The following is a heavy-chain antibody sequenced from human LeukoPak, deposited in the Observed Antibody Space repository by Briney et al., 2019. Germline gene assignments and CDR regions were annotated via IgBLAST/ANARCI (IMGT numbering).Heavy chain of an antibody. CDR1: GGSISSYF. Sequence: SETLSLTCTVSGGSISSYFWSWIRQPPGKGLEWIGYIYYSGSTNYNPSLKSRVTISVDTSKNQFSLKLSSVTAADTAVYYCARGGRIAAAGYYYYGMDVWGQGTTVTVSS. V-gene: IGHV4-59*01. CDR3: ARGGRIAAAGYYYYGMDV. D-gene: IGHD6-13*01. J-gene: IGHJ6*02. CDR2: IYYSGST.